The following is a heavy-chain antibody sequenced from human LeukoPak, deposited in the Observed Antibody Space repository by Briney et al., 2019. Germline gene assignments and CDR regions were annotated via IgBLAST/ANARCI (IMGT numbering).Heavy chain of an antibody. J-gene: IGHJ3*02. CDR3: ARPRGTLYDAFDI. CDR1: GYRFNSYW. D-gene: IGHD3-16*01. CDR2: IYPGDSDS. Sequence: GESLKISCKGSGYRFNSYWIGWVRQMPGKGLEWMGIIYPGDSDSRYSPSFQGQVTISADKSSSTAYLQWSSLKASDTAMYYCARPRGTLYDAFDIWGQGTMVIVSS. V-gene: IGHV5-51*01.